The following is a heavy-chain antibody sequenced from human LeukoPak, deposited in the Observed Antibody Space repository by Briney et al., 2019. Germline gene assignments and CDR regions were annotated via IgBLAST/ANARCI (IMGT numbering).Heavy chain of an antibody. CDR2: IYYSGST. V-gene: IGHV4-61*01. D-gene: IGHD5-12*01. CDR1: GGSVSSGSYY. Sequence: SETLSLTCTVSGGSVSSGSYYWRWIRQPPGKGLEWIGYIYYSGSTNYNPSLKSRVTISVDTSKNQFSLKLSSVTAADTAVYYCARWEWLRTYGMDVWGQGTTVTVS. CDR3: ARWEWLRTYGMDV. J-gene: IGHJ6*02.